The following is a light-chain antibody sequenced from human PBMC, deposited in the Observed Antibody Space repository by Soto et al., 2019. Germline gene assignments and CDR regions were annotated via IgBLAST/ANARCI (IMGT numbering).Light chain of an antibody. J-gene: IGKJ3*01. CDR3: LQHYAFPFP. CDR2: TIS. CDR1: QVIGTS. Sequence: DIQMPQSPSSLSASVGGRVTITCRASQVIGTSLDWFQQKPGTAPKRLIYTISDLQSGVPSMFSGGGSGTEFTLTISSLQPEDSATYYWLQHYAFPFPFGPGTKVHV. V-gene: IGKV1-17*01.